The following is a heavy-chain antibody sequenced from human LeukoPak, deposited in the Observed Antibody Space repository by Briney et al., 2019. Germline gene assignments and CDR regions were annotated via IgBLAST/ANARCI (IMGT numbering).Heavy chain of an antibody. CDR3: ARDPGASDYFDY. CDR2: INPTGDAT. V-gene: IGHV1-46*01. D-gene: IGHD3-10*01. CDR1: KYTFTSYY. J-gene: IGHJ4*02. Sequence: ASVKVSCKGSKYTFTSYYIHWVRQAPGQGLEWMGMINPTGDATTYVQNFRGRVTMTSDTSTSTVYMELISLTSDDTAVYYCARDPGASDYFDYWGQGTLVTVSS.